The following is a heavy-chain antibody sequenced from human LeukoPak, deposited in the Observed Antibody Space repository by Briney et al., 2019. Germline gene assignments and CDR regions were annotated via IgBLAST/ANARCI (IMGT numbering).Heavy chain of an antibody. CDR3: ARETTGTYYNPLGYMDV. J-gene: IGHJ6*03. Sequence: SETLSLTCTVSGGSISIYYWNWFRQPAGKGLEWIGRIFTSGITNYNPSLKSRVTMSVDTSKNQFSLNLSSVIAAHTAIYYCARETTGTYYNPLGYMDVWGKGTTVTVSS. CDR1: GGSISIYY. V-gene: IGHV4-4*07. CDR2: IFTSGIT. D-gene: IGHD3-10*01.